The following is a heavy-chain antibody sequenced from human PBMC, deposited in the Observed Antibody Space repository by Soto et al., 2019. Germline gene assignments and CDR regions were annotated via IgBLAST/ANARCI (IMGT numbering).Heavy chain of an antibody. D-gene: IGHD1-7*01. V-gene: IGHV3-15*07. CDR1: GFSFSDAW. Sequence: EVQLAVSGGGFVKPGGSLRLSCAVSGFSFSDAWLNWVRQAPGKGLEWVGRIKTKSDSAATDYAAPVKGRFIISRDDSKTPLFLKLNSLQAEDTAVYYCPTDLQNRRYTWNFYWGQGTLVTVSS. J-gene: IGHJ4*02. CDR2: IKTKSDSAAT. CDR3: PTDLQNRRYTWNFY.